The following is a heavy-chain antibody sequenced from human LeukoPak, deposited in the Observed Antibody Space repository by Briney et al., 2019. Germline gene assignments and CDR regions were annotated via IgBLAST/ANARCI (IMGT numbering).Heavy chain of an antibody. CDR3: ARDYDYVWGSYRPSFYFDY. V-gene: IGHV3-30*02. CDR2: IRYDGSNK. Sequence: SGGSLRLSCAASGFTFSSYGMHWVRQAPGKGLEWVAFIRYDGSNKYYADSVKGRFTISRDNSKNTLYLQMNSLRAEDTAVYYCARDYDYVWGSYRPSFYFDYWGQGTLVTVSS. J-gene: IGHJ4*02. CDR1: GFTFSSYG. D-gene: IGHD3-16*02.